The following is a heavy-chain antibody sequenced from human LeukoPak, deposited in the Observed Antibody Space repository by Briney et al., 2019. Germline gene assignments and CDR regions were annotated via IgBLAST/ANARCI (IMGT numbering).Heavy chain of an antibody. CDR1: GYTFTAYY. CDR3: ARVSVAHCSSTSCSRVDFQH. CDR2: INPNSGGT. D-gene: IGHD2-2*01. J-gene: IGHJ1*01. V-gene: IGHV1-2*02. Sequence: GASVKVSCKASGYTFTAYYIHWVRQAPGQGLEWMGWINPNSGGTNYAQKFQGRVTMTRDTSISTAYMELSRLRSDDTAVYYCARVSVAHCSSTSCSRVDFQHWGQGTLATVSS.